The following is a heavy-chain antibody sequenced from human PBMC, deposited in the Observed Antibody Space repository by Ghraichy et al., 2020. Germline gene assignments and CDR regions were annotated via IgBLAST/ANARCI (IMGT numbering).Heavy chain of an antibody. CDR3: ARDLGGSKGEGDY. D-gene: IGHD1-26*01. CDR1: GFTFSSYG. J-gene: IGHJ4*02. V-gene: IGHV3-33*01. CDR2: IWYDGSNK. Sequence: GGSLRLSCAASGFTFSSYGMHWVRQAPGKGLEWVAVIWYDGSNKYYADSVKGRFTISRDNSKNTLYLQMNGLRAEDTAVYYCARDLGGSKGEGDYWGQGTLVTVSS.